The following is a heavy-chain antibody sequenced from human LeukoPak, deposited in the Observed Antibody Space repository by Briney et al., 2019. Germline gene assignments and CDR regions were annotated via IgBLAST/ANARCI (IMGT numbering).Heavy chain of an antibody. D-gene: IGHD6-19*01. CDR1: RFIFSSFE. CDR3: TREGTRSGFFD. CDR2: ISGSGDTR. Sequence: GGSLRLSCAASRFIFSSFEMNWVRQAPGKGLEWISYISGSGDTRDYADSVKGRFTISRDNAKNSLFLQVNSLSVEDTAVYYCTREGTRSGFFDWGQGTLVTVSS. J-gene: IGHJ4*02. V-gene: IGHV3-48*03.